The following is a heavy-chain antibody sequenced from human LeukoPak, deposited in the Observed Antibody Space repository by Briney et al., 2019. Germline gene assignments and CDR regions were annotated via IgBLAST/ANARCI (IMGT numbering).Heavy chain of an antibody. J-gene: IGHJ4*02. V-gene: IGHV4-59*01. CDR1: GGSISSYY. CDR2: IYYSGST. D-gene: IGHD6-19*01. CDR3: AREGLNLYYFDY. Sequence: SETLSLTCTVSGGSISSYYWSWIRQPPGKGLEWIGYIYYSGSTNYNPSLKSRVTISVDTSKNQFSLKLSSVTAADTAVYYCAREGLNLYYFDYWGQGTLVTVSS.